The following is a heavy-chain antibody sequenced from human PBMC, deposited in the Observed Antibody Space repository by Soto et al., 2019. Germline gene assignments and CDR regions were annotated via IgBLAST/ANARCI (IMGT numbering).Heavy chain of an antibody. CDR3: VREAYIGYGHAIDH. J-gene: IGHJ4*02. D-gene: IGHD5-12*01. CDR2: NYHSGTT. CDR1: GVTISTYY. V-gene: IGHV4-59*01. Sequence: SETLSLTCAVSGVTISTYYWSWIRQPPGKGLEWISYNYHSGTTNYNPSLKSRVTISVDTSKNQFSLRLNSVTAADTAIYYCVREAYIGYGHAIDHWGQGTLVTVSS.